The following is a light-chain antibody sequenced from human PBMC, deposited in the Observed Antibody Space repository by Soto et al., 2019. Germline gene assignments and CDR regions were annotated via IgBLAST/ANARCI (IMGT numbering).Light chain of an antibody. Sequence: DIQMTKSPSSLSASVGDRVTITCRASQSISSYLNWYQQKPGKAPKLLIYAASSLQSGVPSRFSGSGYGTDFNLTISSLQPEDFATYYCQQSYSTPRTFGQGTKLQIK. V-gene: IGKV1-39*01. CDR1: QSISSY. CDR2: AAS. CDR3: QQSYSTPRT. J-gene: IGKJ2*01.